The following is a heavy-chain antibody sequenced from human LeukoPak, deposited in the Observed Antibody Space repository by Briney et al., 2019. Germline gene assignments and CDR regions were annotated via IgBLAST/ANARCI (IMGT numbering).Heavy chain of an antibody. CDR1: GYTFTSYG. CDR3: ARDEVGGGNSGGFYYYYYYMDV. Sequence: ASVKVSCKASGYTFTSYGISWVRQAPGQGLEWMGWISAYNGNTNYAQKLQGRVTMTTDTSTSTAYMELRSLRSDDTAVYYCARDEVGGGNSGGFYYYYYYMDVWGKGTTVTVSS. D-gene: IGHD4-23*01. CDR2: ISAYNGNT. J-gene: IGHJ6*03. V-gene: IGHV1-18*01.